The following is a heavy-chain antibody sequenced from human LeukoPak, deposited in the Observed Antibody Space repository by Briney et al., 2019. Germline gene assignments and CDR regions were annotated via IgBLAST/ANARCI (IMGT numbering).Heavy chain of an antibody. CDR2: INHSGSS. Sequence: PSETLSLTCAVYGESFSGYYWTWIRQPPGKGLEWIGDINHSGSSNYNPSLKSRVTISADTSKNQFSLKLSSVTAADTAVYYCARPNHCSSTNCNDAFDIWGQGTMVTVSS. D-gene: IGHD2-2*01. CDR3: ARPNHCSSTNCNDAFDI. V-gene: IGHV4-34*01. CDR1: GESFSGYY. J-gene: IGHJ3*02.